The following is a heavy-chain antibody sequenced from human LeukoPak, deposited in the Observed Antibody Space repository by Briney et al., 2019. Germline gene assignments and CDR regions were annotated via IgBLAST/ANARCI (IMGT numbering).Heavy chain of an antibody. CDR2: INPSGGST. J-gene: IGHJ4*02. Sequence: ASVKVSCKASGYTFTSYYMHWVRQAPGQGLEWMGIINPSGGSTSYAQKFQGRVTMTRDTSTSTVYMELSSLRSEDTAVYYCATPMVRGVIPNYPPFYWGQGTLVTVSS. CDR1: GYTFTSYY. D-gene: IGHD3-10*01. CDR3: ATPMVRGVIPNYPPFY. V-gene: IGHV1-46*01.